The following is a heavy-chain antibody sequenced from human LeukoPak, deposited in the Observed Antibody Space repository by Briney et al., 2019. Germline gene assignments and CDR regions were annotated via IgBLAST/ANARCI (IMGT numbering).Heavy chain of an antibody. CDR2: IYYSGST. V-gene: IGHV4-59*01. J-gene: IGHJ3*02. CDR1: GGSISIYY. CDR3: ASGWNYPDAFDI. Sequence: AETLSLTCTVSGGSISIYYWSWIRQPPGKGLEWIGYIYYSGSTNYNPSLKSRVTISVGTSKNQFSLKLSSVTAADTAVYYCASGWNYPDAFDIWGQGTMVTVSS. D-gene: IGHD1-7*01.